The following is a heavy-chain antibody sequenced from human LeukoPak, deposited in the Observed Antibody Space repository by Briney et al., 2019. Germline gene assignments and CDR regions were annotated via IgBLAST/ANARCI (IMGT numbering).Heavy chain of an antibody. Sequence: ASVKVSCKASGYTFTGYYMHWVRQAPGQGLVWMAWINPNSGGTNYAQKFQGRVTMTRDTSISTAYMELSRLRSDDTAVYYCARETLYSSGWYAFDYWGQGTLVTVSS. CDR1: GYTFTGYY. CDR2: INPNSGGT. V-gene: IGHV1-2*02. CDR3: ARETLYSSGWYAFDY. J-gene: IGHJ4*02. D-gene: IGHD6-19*01.